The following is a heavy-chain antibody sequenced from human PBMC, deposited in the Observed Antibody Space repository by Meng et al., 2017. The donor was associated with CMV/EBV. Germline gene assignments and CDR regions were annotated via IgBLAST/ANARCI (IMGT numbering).Heavy chain of an antibody. CDR3: ARATPYYDILTGYYTYFDY. CDR1: GGSISSISYY. D-gene: IGHD3-9*01. V-gene: IGHV4-39*07. CDR2: IYYSGST. Sequence: GSLRLSCTVSGGSISSISYYWGWIRQPPGKGLEWIGSIYYSGSTYYNPSLKSRVTISVDTSKNQFSLKLSSVTAADTAVYYCARATPYYDILTGYYTYFDYWGQGTLVTVSS. J-gene: IGHJ4*02.